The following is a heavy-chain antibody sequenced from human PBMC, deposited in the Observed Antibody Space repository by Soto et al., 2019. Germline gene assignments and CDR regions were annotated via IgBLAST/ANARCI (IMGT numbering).Heavy chain of an antibody. CDR2: ISYDGSNK. CDR1: GFTFSSYG. CDR3: AMGYYGSGSSNYYYGMDV. J-gene: IGHJ6*02. D-gene: IGHD3-10*01. Sequence: PGGSLRLSCAASGFTFSSYGMHWVRQAPGKGLEWVAVISYDGSNKYYADSVKGRFTISRDNSKNTLYLQMNSLRAEDTAVYYCAMGYYGSGSSNYYYGMDVWGQGTTVTVS. V-gene: IGHV3-30*03.